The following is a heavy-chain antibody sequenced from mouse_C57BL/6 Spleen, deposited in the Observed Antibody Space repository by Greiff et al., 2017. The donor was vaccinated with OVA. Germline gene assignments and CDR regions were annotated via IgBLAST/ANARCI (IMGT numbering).Heavy chain of an antibody. Sequence: EVQGVESGGGLVQPGGSMKLSCAASGFTFSDACMDWVRQSPEKGLEWVAEIRNKANNHASSSAESVKGRSTITRDYSKSTVYRQMNSLRAEDTVVYCCTRSDYYGSSYYIDYWGQGTTLTVSS. CDR1: GFTFSDAC. CDR3: TRSDYYGSSYYIDY. CDR2: IRNKANNHAS. V-gene: IGHV6-6*01. D-gene: IGHD1-1*01. J-gene: IGHJ2*01.